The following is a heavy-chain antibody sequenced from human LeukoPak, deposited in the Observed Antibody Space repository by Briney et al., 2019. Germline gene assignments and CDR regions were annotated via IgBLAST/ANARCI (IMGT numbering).Heavy chain of an antibody. J-gene: IGHJ3*02. CDR1: GYTFTSYG. D-gene: IGHD2-2*01. CDR3: ARPVVPAANAFDI. Sequence: ASVKVSCKASGYTFTSYGISWVRQATGQGLEWMGWMNPNSGNTGYAQKFQGRVTMTRNTSISTAYMELSSLRSEDTAVYYCARPVVPAANAFDIWGQGTMVTVSS. CDR2: MNPNSGNT. V-gene: IGHV1-8*02.